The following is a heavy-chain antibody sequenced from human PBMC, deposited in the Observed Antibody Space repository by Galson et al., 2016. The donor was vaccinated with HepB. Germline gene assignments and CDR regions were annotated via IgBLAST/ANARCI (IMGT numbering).Heavy chain of an antibody. V-gene: IGHV3-23*01. J-gene: IGHJ4*02. CDR3: AKDSGFDSVN. CDR1: GFTISNYG. Sequence: SLRLSCAASGFTISNYGMSWVRQAPGKGLEWVSGISVSGDTTYYADSVKGRFTISRDTSKTTLYLQMNSLRAEDTAVYYCAKDSGFDSVNWGQGTLVTVSS. CDR2: ISVSGDTT. D-gene: IGHD5-12*01.